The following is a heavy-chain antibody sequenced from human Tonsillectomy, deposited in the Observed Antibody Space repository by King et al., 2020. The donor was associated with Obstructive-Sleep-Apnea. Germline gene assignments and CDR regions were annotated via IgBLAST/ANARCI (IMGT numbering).Heavy chain of an antibody. V-gene: IGHV3-30-3*01. Sequence: VQLVESGGGVVQPGRSLRLSCAASGFTFSSYAMHWVRQAPGKGLEWVAVISYDGSNKYYADSVKGRFTISRDNSKNTLYLQMNSLRAGDTAVYYCAGDRPVTTVVTPNYYYYYYGMDVWGQGTTVTVSS. CDR1: GFTFSSYA. CDR2: ISYDGSNK. CDR3: AGDRPVTTVVTPNYYYYYYGMDV. J-gene: IGHJ6*02. D-gene: IGHD4-23*01.